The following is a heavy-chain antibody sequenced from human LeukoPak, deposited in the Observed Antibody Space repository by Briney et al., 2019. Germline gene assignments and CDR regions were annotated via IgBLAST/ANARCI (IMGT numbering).Heavy chain of an antibody. CDR3: ARYYYGSGSYYTLFDY. CDR2: INHSGST. Sequence: SETLSLTCAVYGGSFSGYYWSWIRQPPGKGLEWIGEINHSGSTYYNPSLKSRVTISVDTSKNQFSLKLSSVTAADTAVYYCARYYYGSGSYYTLFDYWGQGTLVTVSS. CDR1: GGSFSGYY. J-gene: IGHJ4*02. V-gene: IGHV4-34*01. D-gene: IGHD3-10*01.